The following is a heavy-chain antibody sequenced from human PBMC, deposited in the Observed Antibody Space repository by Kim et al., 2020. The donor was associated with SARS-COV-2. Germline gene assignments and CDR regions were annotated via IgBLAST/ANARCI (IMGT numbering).Heavy chain of an antibody. D-gene: IGHD3-3*01. J-gene: IGHJ4*02. V-gene: IGHV1-18*01. CDR2: NGTT. Sequence: NGTTNYAPQLQGRVTMTPDTTTSTAYMELRSLRSDDTAVYYCARDGEADNWGQGTLVTVSS. CDR3: ARDGEADN.